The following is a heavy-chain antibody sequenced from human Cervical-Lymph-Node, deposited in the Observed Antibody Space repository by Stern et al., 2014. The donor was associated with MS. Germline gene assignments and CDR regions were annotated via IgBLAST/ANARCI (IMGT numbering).Heavy chain of an antibody. Sequence: VQLMESGAEVRKPGSSVKVSCKASGGTFSSYGFSWLRQAPGQGLEWMGAIIPIFGRTVYAQKFQGRYPMAADESTTAVYMALRSMRHDGSAIYYCAKDEVGVVKGAGFDYWFDPWGQGTRVTVSS. CDR3: AKDEVGVVKGAGFDYWFDP. CDR1: GGTFSSYG. V-gene: IGHV1-69*01. CDR2: IIPIFGRT. D-gene: IGHD2-21*01. J-gene: IGHJ5*02.